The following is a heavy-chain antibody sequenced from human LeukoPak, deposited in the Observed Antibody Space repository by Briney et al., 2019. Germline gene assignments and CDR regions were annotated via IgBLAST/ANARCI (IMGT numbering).Heavy chain of an antibody. CDR2: INAGNGNT. V-gene: IGHV1-3*01. CDR3: ARSLISFLSFDY. CDR1: GYTFTSYA. D-gene: IGHD2/OR15-2a*01. J-gene: IGHJ4*02. Sequence: GASVKVSCKASGYTFTSYAMHWVRQAPGQRLEWMGWINAGNGNTKYSQKFQGRVTITRDTSASTAYMELSSLRSEDTAAYYCARSLISFLSFDYWGQGTLVTVSS.